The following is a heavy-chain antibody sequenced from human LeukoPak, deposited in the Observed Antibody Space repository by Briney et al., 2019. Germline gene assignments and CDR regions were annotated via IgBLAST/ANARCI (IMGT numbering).Heavy chain of an antibody. D-gene: IGHD2-2*01. CDR1: GYTFTGYY. Sequence: ASVKVSCKASGYTFTGYYMHWVRQAPGQGLEWMGRINPNSGGTNYAQKFQGRVTMTRDTSISTAYMELSRLRSDDTAVYYCARTDGYCSSTSCSAYNWFDHWGQGTLVTVSS. J-gene: IGHJ5*02. CDR3: ARTDGYCSSTSCSAYNWFDH. V-gene: IGHV1-2*06. CDR2: INPNSGGT.